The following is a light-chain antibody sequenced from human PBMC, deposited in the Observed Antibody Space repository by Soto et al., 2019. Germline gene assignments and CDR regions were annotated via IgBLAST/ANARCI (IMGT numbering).Light chain of an antibody. CDR2: DAS. V-gene: IGKV3-15*01. J-gene: IGKJ2*01. CDR3: QQYNNWQT. CDR1: QSVSSN. Sequence: EIVMTQSPATLSVSPGERATLSCRASQSVSSNLAWYQQKPGQAPRLLIYDASTRATGIPARFSGSGSGTEFTLTISSLQSEDFAVYYCQQYNNWQTFGQGTKLEIK.